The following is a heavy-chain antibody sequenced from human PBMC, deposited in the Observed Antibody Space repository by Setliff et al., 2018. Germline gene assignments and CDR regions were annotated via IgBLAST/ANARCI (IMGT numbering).Heavy chain of an antibody. CDR1: GYTFTGYG. D-gene: IGHD3-3*01. J-gene: IGHJ6*02. CDR2: ISAYNGNT. V-gene: IGHV1-18*01. CDR3: ARGSSITIFGVVLKYYYGMDV. Sequence: ASVKVSCKASGYTFTGYGISWVRQAPGQGLEWMGWISAYNGNTDYAQKLQGRVTMTTDTSTSTAYMELRSLRSDDTAVYYCARGSSITIFGVVLKYYYGMDVWGQGTTVTVSS.